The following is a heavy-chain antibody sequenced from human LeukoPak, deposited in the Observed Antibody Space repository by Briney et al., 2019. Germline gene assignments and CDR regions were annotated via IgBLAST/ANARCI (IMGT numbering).Heavy chain of an antibody. V-gene: IGHV6-1*01. CDR2: TYYRAKWYN. J-gene: IGHJ5*02. CDR1: GDSVSSNSAA. D-gene: IGHD3-9*01. Sequence: SQTLSLTCAISGDSVSSNSAAWNWIRQSPSRGLEWLGRTYYRAKWYNDYAVSVKSRITINPDTSKNQFSLQLNSVTPEDTAVYYCARDAAGYDILTGYGFDPWGQGTLVTVSS. CDR3: ARDAAGYDILTGYGFDP.